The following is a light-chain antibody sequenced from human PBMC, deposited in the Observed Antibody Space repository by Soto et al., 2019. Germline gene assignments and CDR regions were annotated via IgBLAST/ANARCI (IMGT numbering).Light chain of an antibody. V-gene: IGKV1-39*01. CDR2: GAS. CDR1: QSVARF. Sequence: DLQMTQSPSSLSAAVGDRVTITCRASQSVARFLNWYQQKPGEVPKLLIFGASYLRSGVPSRFSGSGSGTHFALTLTSLQPEDFATYFCQQSHIAPYTFGQGTNL. J-gene: IGKJ2*01. CDR3: QQSHIAPYT.